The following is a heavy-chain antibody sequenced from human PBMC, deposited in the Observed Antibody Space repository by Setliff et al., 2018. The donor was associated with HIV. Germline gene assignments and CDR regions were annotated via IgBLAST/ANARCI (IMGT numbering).Heavy chain of an antibody. CDR2: IRSKAYGGTT. CDR3: TRDVEWLPWAY. J-gene: IGHJ4*02. V-gene: IGHV3-49*04. Sequence: LRLSCTTSGFNFGDFGVSWVRRAPVKGLEWVGLIRSKAYGGTTEYAAPVKDRFIISSDDSANIAYLQMSSMKIEDTAVYYCTRDVEWLPWAYWGQGTQVTVSS. CDR1: GFNFGDFG. D-gene: IGHD3-3*01.